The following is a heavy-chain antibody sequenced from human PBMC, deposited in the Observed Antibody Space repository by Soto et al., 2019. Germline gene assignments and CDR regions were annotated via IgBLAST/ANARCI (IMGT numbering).Heavy chain of an antibody. D-gene: IGHD3-3*01. CDR1: GFTFSSYG. J-gene: IGHJ3*02. Sequence: GGSLRLSCAASGFTFSSYGMHWVRQAPGKGLEWVAVIWYDGSNKYYADSVKGRFTISRDNSKNTLYLQMNSLRAEDTAVYYCARDHYDLWSQRSDLGAFDIWGQGTMVTVSS. V-gene: IGHV3-33*01. CDR2: IWYDGSNK. CDR3: ARDHYDLWSQRSDLGAFDI.